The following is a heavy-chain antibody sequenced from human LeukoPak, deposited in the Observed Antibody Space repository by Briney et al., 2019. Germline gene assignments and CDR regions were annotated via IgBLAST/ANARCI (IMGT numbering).Heavy chain of an antibody. J-gene: IGHJ4*02. Sequence: ASVKVSCKASGYTFTSYGISWVRQAPGQGLEWMVWISAYNGNTNYAQKLQGRVTMTPDTSTSTAYMELRSLRSDDTAVYYCARDGPDYDFWSGYSDPKFDYWGQGTLVTVSS. CDR2: ISAYNGNT. CDR3: ARDGPDYDFWSGYSDPKFDY. V-gene: IGHV1-18*01. CDR1: GYTFTSYG. D-gene: IGHD3-3*01.